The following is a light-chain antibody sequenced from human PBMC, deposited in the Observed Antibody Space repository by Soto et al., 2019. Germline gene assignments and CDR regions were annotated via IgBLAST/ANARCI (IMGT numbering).Light chain of an antibody. Sequence: AIQMTQSPSSLSASVGDRVNITCRASQGIRNYLGWYQQKPGKALNLLIYGASTLQSGVPSRFSGSGSGTDFTLTINSLQPEDFATYYCLHDYNYPRTFGQGTRVDVK. J-gene: IGKJ1*01. CDR2: GAS. CDR1: QGIRNY. V-gene: IGKV1-6*01. CDR3: LHDYNYPRT.